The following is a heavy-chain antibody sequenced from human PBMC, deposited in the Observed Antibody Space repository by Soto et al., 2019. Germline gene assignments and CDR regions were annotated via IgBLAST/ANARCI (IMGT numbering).Heavy chain of an antibody. J-gene: IGHJ4*02. CDR1: GYTLTELS. CDR2: FDPEDGET. CDR3: ATAMYSSGLLGY. V-gene: IGHV1-24*01. Sequence: ASVKVSCKVSGYTLTELSMHWVRQAPGKGLEWMGGFDPEDGETIYAQKFQGRVTMTEDTSTDTAYMELSSLRSEDTAVYYCATAMYSSGLLGYWGQGTLVTVSS. D-gene: IGHD6-19*01.